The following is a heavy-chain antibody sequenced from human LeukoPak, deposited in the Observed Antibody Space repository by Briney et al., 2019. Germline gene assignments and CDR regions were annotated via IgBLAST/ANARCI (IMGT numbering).Heavy chain of an antibody. CDR3: AGEGLIAAAGTGGMDV. D-gene: IGHD6-13*01. Sequence: GASVKVSCKASGYTFTSYDINWVRQATGQGLEWMGWMNPNSGNTGYAQKFQGRVTMTRNTSISTAYMELSSLRSEDTAVYYCAGEGLIAAAGTGGMDVWGQGTTVTVSS. J-gene: IGHJ6*02. V-gene: IGHV1-8*01. CDR1: GYTFTSYD. CDR2: MNPNSGNT.